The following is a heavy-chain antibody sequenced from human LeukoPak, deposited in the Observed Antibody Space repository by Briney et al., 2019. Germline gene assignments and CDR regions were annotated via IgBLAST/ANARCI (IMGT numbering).Heavy chain of an antibody. CDR1: GGSISTYY. J-gene: IGHJ3*02. Sequence: SETLSLTCTVSGGSISTYYWSWIRQPPGKGLEYIGYIYYSGGTNYNPSLKSRVTMSLDTSKNQFSLKLSSVTAADTAVYYCAREEVPHGFDIWGQGTMVTVSS. V-gene: IGHV4-59*01. CDR3: AREEVPHGFDI. CDR2: IYYSGGT.